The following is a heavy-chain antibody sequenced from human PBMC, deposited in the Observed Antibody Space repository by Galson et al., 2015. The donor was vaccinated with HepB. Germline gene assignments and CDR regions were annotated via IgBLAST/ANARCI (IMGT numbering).Heavy chain of an antibody. D-gene: IGHD2-15*01. V-gene: IGHV3-30-3*01. Sequence: SLRLSCAASGFTFRSYAMHWVPQAPGKGLEWVAVISYDGSDKYYADPVKGRFTISRDNSKNTLYLQMNSLRAEDTAVYYCARQDCSGGSCYSPVDYWGQGTLVTVSS. CDR3: ARQDCSGGSCYSPVDY. CDR2: ISYDGSDK. J-gene: IGHJ4*02. CDR1: GFTFRSYA.